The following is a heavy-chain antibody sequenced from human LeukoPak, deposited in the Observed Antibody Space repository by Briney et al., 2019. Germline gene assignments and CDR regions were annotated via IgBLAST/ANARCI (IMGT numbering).Heavy chain of an antibody. D-gene: IGHD4-17*01. J-gene: IGHJ4*02. V-gene: IGHV3-74*01. CDR2: INSDGTTT. CDR1: GFTFSTYW. CDR3: ASDRVTTEY. Sequence: GGSLRLSCAASGFTFSTYWMHWVRQGPGKGLVWVSRINSDGTTTDYADSVRGRFTISRDNAKNTLYLQMNSLRAEDTAVYYCASDRVTTEYWGQGTLVTVSS.